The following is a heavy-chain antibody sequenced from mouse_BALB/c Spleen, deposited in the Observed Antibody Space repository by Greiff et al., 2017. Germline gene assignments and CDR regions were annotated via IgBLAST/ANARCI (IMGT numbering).Heavy chain of an antibody. V-gene: IGHV5-4*02. Sequence: EVKLVESGGGLVKPGGSLKLSCAASGFTFSDYYMYWVRQTPEKRLEWVATISDGGSYTYYPDSVKGRFTISRDNAKNNLYLQMSSLKSEDTAMYYCAHYDTYFDVWGAGTTVTVSS. CDR2: ISDGGSYT. D-gene: IGHD1-1*01. CDR1: GFTFSDYY. J-gene: IGHJ1*01. CDR3: AHYDTYFDV.